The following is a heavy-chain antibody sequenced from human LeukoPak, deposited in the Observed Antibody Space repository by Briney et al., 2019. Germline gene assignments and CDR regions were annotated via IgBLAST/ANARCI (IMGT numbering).Heavy chain of an antibody. CDR1: GFSVSSNY. D-gene: IGHD6-13*01. J-gene: IGHJ6*03. CDR2: IYSGDRT. CDR3: ARVPLRIAAAGYYYYMDV. V-gene: IGHV3-53*01. Sequence: PGGSLRLFCAASGFSVSSNYMRGVRQALGKGLEWVSVIYSGDRTYYEDSVKGRFTISRNNSKTKLYLQMNSLSAEDTDVYYCARVPLRIAAAGYYYYMDVWGKGTTVTVSS.